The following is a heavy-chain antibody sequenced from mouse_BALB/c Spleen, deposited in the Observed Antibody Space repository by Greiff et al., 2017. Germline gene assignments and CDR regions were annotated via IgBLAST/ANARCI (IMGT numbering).Heavy chain of an antibody. CDR3: ARNDGYYVYFDY. J-gene: IGHJ2*01. V-gene: IGHV1-12*01. CDR2: IYPGNGDT. Sequence: QVQLKQPGAELVKPGASVKMSCKASGYTFTSYNMHWVKQTPGQGLEWIGAIYPGNGDTSYNQKFKGKATLTADKSSSTAYMQLSSLTSEDSAVYYCARNDGYYVYFDYWGQGTTLTVSS. D-gene: IGHD2-3*01. CDR1: GYTFTSYN.